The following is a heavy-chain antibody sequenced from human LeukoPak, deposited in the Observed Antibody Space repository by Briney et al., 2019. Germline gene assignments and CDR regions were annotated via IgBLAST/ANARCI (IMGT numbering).Heavy chain of an antibody. CDR2: INHTGGT. CDR1: GGSFSVYY. J-gene: IGHJ4*02. CDR3: ASHDNADHLRH. V-gene: IGHV4-34*01. D-gene: IGHD1-1*01. Sequence: SETLSLTCAVYGGSFSVYYWSWIRQSPRKGLEWIGEINHTGGTAYNPALKSRVTISLDTSKNQFSLNLRSVTAADTAIYYCASHDNADHLRHWGQGTLVTVSS.